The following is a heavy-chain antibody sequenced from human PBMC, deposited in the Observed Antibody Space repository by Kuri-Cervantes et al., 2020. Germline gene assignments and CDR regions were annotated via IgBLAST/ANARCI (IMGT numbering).Heavy chain of an antibody. CDR3: AKDTIFGVAPYFDY. V-gene: IGHV3-23*01. Sequence: GESLKISCAASGFTFSSYAMSWVRQAPGKGLEWVSAISGSGGSTYYADSVKGRFTISRDNSKNTLYLQMNSLRAEDTAVYYCAKDTIFGVAPYFDYWGQGTLVTVSS. CDR1: GFTFSSYA. D-gene: IGHD3-3*01. CDR2: ISGSGGST. J-gene: IGHJ4*02.